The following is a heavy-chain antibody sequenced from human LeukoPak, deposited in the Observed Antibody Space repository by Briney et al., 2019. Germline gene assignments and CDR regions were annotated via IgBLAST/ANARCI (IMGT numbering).Heavy chain of an antibody. CDR2: INHSGST. CDR3: ARRVGGWYKY. J-gene: IGHJ4*02. CDR1: GGSFSGYY. D-gene: IGHD6-19*01. V-gene: IGHV4-34*01. Sequence: PSETLSLTCAVYGGSFSGYYWSWIRQPPGKGLEWIGEINHSGSTNYNPSLKSRVTISVDTSKNQFSLKLSSVTAADTAVYYCARRVGGWYKYWGQGTLVSVSS.